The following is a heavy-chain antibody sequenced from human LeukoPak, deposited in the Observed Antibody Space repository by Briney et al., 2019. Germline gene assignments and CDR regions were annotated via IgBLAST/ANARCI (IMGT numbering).Heavy chain of an antibody. CDR1: GYTFTSYG. CDR3: ARDHFGSDYDILTGYYISYYYYMDV. Sequence: GASVKVSCKASGYTFTSYGISWVRQAPGQGLEWMGWISAYNGNTNYAQKLQGRVTMTTDTSTSTVYMELSSLRSEDTAVYYCARDHFGSDYDILTGYYISYYYYMDVWGKGTTVTVSS. D-gene: IGHD3-9*01. V-gene: IGHV1-18*01. J-gene: IGHJ6*03. CDR2: ISAYNGNT.